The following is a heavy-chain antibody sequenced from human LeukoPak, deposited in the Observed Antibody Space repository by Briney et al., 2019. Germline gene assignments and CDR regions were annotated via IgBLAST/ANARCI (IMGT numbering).Heavy chain of an antibody. J-gene: IGHJ4*02. CDR3: ATSSLLWFGELVDY. CDR1: GFTFSSYA. Sequence: GGSLRLSCAASGFTFSSYAMSWARQAPGKGLEWVSAISGSGGSTYYADSVKGRFTIPRDNSKNTLYLQMNSLRAEDTAVYYCATSSLLWFGELVDYWGQGTLVTVSS. V-gene: IGHV3-23*01. CDR2: ISGSGGST. D-gene: IGHD3-10*01.